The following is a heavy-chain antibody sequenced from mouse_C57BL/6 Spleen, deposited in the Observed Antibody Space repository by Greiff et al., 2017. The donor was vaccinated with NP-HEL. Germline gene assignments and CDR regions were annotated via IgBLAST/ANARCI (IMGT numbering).Heavy chain of an antibody. CDR3: ARGVVADYAMDY. Sequence: EVKVVESGGGLVKPGGSLKLSCAASGFTFSDYGMHWVRQAPEKGLEWVAYISSGSSTIYYADTVKGRFTISRDNAKNTLFLQMTSLRSEDTAMYYCARGVVADYAMDYWGQGTSVTVSS. J-gene: IGHJ4*01. D-gene: IGHD1-1*01. V-gene: IGHV5-17*01. CDR2: ISSGSSTI. CDR1: GFTFSDYG.